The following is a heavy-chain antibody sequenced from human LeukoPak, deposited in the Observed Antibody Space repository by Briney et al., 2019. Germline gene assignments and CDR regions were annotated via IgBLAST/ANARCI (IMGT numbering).Heavy chain of an antibody. Sequence: SETLSLXCTVSGGSFSSYYWSWIRPPPGKGLEWIGYMYYSGSTNYNPSLKSRVTISVDTSKNQFSLKLSSVTAADTAVYYCAGGMTTVTRFDYWGQGTLVTVSS. CDR2: MYYSGST. CDR1: GGSFSSYY. D-gene: IGHD4-17*01. V-gene: IGHV4-59*01. CDR3: AGGMTTVTRFDY. J-gene: IGHJ4*02.